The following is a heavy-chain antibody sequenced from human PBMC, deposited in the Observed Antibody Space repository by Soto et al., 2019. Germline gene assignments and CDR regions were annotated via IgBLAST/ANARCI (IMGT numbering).Heavy chain of an antibody. CDR2: INHSGST. J-gene: IGHJ6*02. V-gene: IGHV4-34*01. CDR1: GGSFSGYY. Sequence: QVQLQQWGAGLLKPSETLSLTCAVYGGSFSGYYWSWIRQPPGKGLEWIGEINHSGSTNYNPSLTRRVTISVDTSKNQFSLKLSSVTAADTAVYYCARGLRFSWGTAYGMDVWGQGTTVTVSS. CDR3: ARGLRFSWGTAYGMDV. D-gene: IGHD4-17*01.